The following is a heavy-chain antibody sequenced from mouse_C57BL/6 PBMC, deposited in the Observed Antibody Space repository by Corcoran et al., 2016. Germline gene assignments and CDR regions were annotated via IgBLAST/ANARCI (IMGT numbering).Heavy chain of an antibody. D-gene: IGHD3-2*02. V-gene: IGHV1-26*01. CDR1: GYTFTDYY. Sequence: EVQLQQSGPELVKPGASVKISCKASGYTFTDYYMNWVKQSHGKSLEWIGDINPNNGGTSYNQKFKGKATLTVDKSSSTAYMELRSLTSEDSAVYYCAREGSSQALYAMDYWGQGTSVTVSS. J-gene: IGHJ4*01. CDR3: AREGSSQALYAMDY. CDR2: INPNNGGT.